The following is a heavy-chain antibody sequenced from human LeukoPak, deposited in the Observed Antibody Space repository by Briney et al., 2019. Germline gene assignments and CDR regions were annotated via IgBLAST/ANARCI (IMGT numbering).Heavy chain of an antibody. CDR3: AKSYTNSFFGNPDDALDM. CDR1: GFNFGSYA. CDR2: ISRSGGST. Sequence: PGGSLRLSFAASGFNFGSYAINWVRQVPGKGLEWGSFISRSGGSTYYAASVKGRFTFSRDNSEYNLFRQMKSLRAEDTALYYWAKSYTNSFFGNPDDALDMWGQGTMVSVSS. D-gene: IGHD6-6*01. J-gene: IGHJ3*02. V-gene: IGHV3-23*01.